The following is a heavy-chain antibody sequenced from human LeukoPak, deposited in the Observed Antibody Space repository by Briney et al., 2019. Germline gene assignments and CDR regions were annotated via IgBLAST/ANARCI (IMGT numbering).Heavy chain of an antibody. D-gene: IGHD4-17*01. J-gene: IGHJ4*02. CDR1: GGSISSGGYY. V-gene: IGHV4-31*03. Sequence: SQTLSLTCTVSGGSISSGGYYWSWIRQHPGKGLEWIGYIYYSGSTYYNPSLKSRVTISVDTSKNQFSLKLSSVTAADTAVYYCVWGYGDYDHYFDYWGQGTLVTVSS. CDR2: IYYSGST. CDR3: VWGYGDYDHYFDY.